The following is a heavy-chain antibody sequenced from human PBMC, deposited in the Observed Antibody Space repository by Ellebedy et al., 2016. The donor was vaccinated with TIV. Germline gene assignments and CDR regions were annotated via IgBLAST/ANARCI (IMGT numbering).Heavy chain of an antibody. J-gene: IGHJ4*02. D-gene: IGHD5-18*01. CDR3: ARGGYSYGRRHPELDY. V-gene: IGHV4-61*02. CDR2: IYTSGST. CDR1: GGSISSGTYY. Sequence: SETLSLTXTVSGGSISSGTYYWSWIRQPAGKGLEWIGRIYTSGSTNYNPSLKSRVTISVDTSKNQFSLKLNSVTAADTAVYYCARGGYSYGRRHPELDYWGQGTLVTVSS.